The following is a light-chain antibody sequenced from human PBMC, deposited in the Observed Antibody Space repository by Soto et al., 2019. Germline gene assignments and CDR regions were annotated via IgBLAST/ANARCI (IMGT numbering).Light chain of an antibody. CDR2: GNS. CDR1: SSNIGAGYD. V-gene: IGLV1-40*01. Sequence: QAVVTQPPSVSGAPGQRVTISCTGSSSNIGAGYDVHWYQQLPGTAPKLLIYGNSNRPSGVPDQFSGSKSGTSASLAITGLQAEDEADYYCQSYDSSLSAFYVFGTGTKLTVL. CDR3: QSYDSSLSAFYV. J-gene: IGLJ1*01.